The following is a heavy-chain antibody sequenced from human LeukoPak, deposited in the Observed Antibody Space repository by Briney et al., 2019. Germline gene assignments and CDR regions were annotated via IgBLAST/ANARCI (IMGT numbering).Heavy chain of an antibody. CDR1: GFTFSSYG. J-gene: IGHJ4*02. CDR2: ISYDGSNK. D-gene: IGHD6-13*01. Sequence: GGSLRLSCAASGFTFSSYGMHWVRQAPGKGLEWVAVISYDGSNKYYADSVKGRFTISRDNSKNTLYLQMNSLRAEDTAVYYCASGRQLGYWGQGTLVTASS. V-gene: IGHV3-30*03. CDR3: ASGRQLGY.